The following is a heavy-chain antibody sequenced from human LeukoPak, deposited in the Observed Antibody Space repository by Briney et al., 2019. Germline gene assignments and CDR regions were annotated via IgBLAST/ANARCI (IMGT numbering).Heavy chain of an antibody. D-gene: IGHD3-10*01. Sequence: GGSLRLSCAASGFAFDEYAMHWVRQAPGKNLEWVSLIGGDGTSTHYADSVKGRFTISRDNSKNSLYLQMNSLTSEDSALYYCAKGSRWYGAPPDYFHSWGRGTLVTVSS. J-gene: IGHJ4*02. CDR3: AKGSRWYGAPPDYFHS. CDR2: IGGDGTST. CDR1: GFAFDEYA. V-gene: IGHV3-43D*03.